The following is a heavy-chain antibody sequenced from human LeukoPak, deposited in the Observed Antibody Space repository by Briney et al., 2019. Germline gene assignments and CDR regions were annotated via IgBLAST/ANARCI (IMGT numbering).Heavy chain of an antibody. V-gene: IGHV3-7*01. Sequence: GGSLRLSCTASGFTFTDYWMSWVRQVSGKGLEWVASTKQDGNEKFYVDSVKGRFTISRDNTKNLLFLQMNSLRVDDTAVYFCARDGFLGFRATDYWGQGTLVTVSS. D-gene: IGHD2/OR15-2a*01. J-gene: IGHJ4*02. CDR3: ARDGFLGFRATDY. CDR2: TKQDGNEK. CDR1: GFTFTDYW.